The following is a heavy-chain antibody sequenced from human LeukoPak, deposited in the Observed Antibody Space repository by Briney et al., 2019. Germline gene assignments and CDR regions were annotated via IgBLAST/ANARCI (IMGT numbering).Heavy chain of an antibody. D-gene: IGHD4-11*01. V-gene: IGHV1-2*02. CDR3: ATPGGLDSNYVFDY. Sequence: ASVKVSCKASGYTFTGYYMHWVRQAPGQGLEWLGLMNPNSGGTNYAQKFQGRVTMTRDTSISTAYMEVSRLRSDDTAVYYCATPGGLDSNYVFDYWGQGTLVTVSS. CDR1: GYTFTGYY. J-gene: IGHJ4*02. CDR2: MNPNSGGT.